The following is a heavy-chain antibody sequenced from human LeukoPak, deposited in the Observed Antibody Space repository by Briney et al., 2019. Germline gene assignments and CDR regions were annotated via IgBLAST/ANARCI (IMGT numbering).Heavy chain of an antibody. Sequence: SQTLSLTCAISGDSVSSNSAAWNWIRQSPSRGLEWLGRTHYRSTWYNDYAVSVKSRITINPDTSKNQFSLQLNSVTPDDTAVYYCARDMLRLGMTFDYWGQGTLVTVSS. CDR2: THYRSTWYN. D-gene: IGHD5-12*01. CDR3: ARDMLRLGMTFDY. CDR1: GDSVSSNSAA. J-gene: IGHJ4*02. V-gene: IGHV6-1*01.